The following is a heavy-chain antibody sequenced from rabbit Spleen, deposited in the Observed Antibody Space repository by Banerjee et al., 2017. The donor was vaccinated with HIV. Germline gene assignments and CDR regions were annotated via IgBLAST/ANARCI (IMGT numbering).Heavy chain of an antibody. D-gene: IGHD6-1*01. CDR1: GFSFSNKAV. CDR3: ARNSPADTTAFNL. J-gene: IGHJ4*01. Sequence: QEQLVESGGGLVKPEGSLKLSCTASGFSFSNKAVMCWVRQAPGKGLEWIARIRAGSDDPQYATWVNGRITISKTSSTTGTLQMNSLTVGDTATYFCARNSPADTTAFNLWGPGTLVTVS. CDR2: IRAGSDDP. V-gene: IGHV1S45*01.